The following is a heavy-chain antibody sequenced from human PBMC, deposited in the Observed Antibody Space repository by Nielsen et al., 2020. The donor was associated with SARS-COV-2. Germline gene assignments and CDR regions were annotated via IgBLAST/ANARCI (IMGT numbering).Heavy chain of an antibody. CDR1: GASVTSYY. CDR3: AGRHQWDLSRLDF. V-gene: IGHV4-59*02. CDR2: IYYSGAT. Sequence: GSLRLSCTVSGASVTSYYLAWIRQPPGKGLEWMGYIYYSGATDYNHSLESRLTISLDTSKNQLSLSLSSVTAADTAVYFCAGRHQWDLSRLDFWGQGTLVTVSS. J-gene: IGHJ4*02. D-gene: IGHD1-26*01.